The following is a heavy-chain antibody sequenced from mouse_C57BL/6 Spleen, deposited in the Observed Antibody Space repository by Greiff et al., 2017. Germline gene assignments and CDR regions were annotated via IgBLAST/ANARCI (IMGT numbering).Heavy chain of an antibody. Sequence: QVQLQQPGAELVKPGASVKLSCKASGYTFTSYWMHWVKQRPGQGLEWIGMIHPNSGSTNYNEKFKSKATLTVDKSSSTAYMQLSSLTSEDSAVYYCAREGYYGPWVYFYYWGQGTTLTVSS. D-gene: IGHD1-2*01. J-gene: IGHJ2*01. CDR1: GYTFTSYW. V-gene: IGHV1-64*01. CDR3: AREGYYGPWVYFYY. CDR2: IHPNSGST.